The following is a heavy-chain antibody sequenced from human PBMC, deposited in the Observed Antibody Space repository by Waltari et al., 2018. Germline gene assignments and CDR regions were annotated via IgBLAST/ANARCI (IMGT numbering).Heavy chain of an antibody. CDR2: IYYSGST. J-gene: IGHJ4*02. CDR1: GGSISSSSYY. V-gene: IGHV4-39*07. D-gene: IGHD6-6*01. CDR3: ARDEPARAFDY. Sequence: QLQLQESGPGLVKPSETLSLTCTVSGGSISSSSYYWGWIRQPPGKGLEWIGSIYYSGSTYYTPSLKRRVTISVDTSKNQFSLKLSSVTAADTAVYYCARDEPARAFDYWGQGTLVTVSS.